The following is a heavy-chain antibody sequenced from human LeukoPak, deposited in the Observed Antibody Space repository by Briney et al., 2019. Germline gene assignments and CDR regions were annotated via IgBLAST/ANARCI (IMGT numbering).Heavy chain of an antibody. CDR3: ARGQNVDIVATIANLDY. J-gene: IGHJ4*02. CDR1: GGTFSTDA. Sequence: GASVKVSCKASGGTFSTDAISWVRQAPGQGLEWMGGIVPIFGMTNYAQRFQGRVTITADESTSTVYMELRSLRSEDTAVYYCARGQNVDIVATIANLDYWGQGTLVTVSS. V-gene: IGHV1-69*13. D-gene: IGHD5-12*01. CDR2: IVPIFGMT.